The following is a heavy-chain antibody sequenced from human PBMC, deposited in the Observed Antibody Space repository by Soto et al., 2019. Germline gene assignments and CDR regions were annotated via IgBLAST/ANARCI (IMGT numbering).Heavy chain of an antibody. V-gene: IGHV3-74*01. CDR2: INSDGSST. J-gene: IGHJ3*02. D-gene: IGHD3-10*01. CDR3: ARVDGSGSYYRAHDAFDI. Sequence: PGGSLRLSCAASGFTFSSYWMHWIRQATGKGMVWVSRINSDGSSTSYADSVKGRFTISRDNAKNTLYLQMNSLRAEDTAVYYCARVDGSGSYYRAHDAFDIWGQGTMVTV. CDR1: GFTFSSYW.